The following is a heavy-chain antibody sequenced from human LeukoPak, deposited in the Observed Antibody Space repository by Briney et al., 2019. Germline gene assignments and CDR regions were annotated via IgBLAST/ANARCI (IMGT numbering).Heavy chain of an antibody. Sequence: SETLSLTCTVSGYSISSGYYWGWIRQPPGKGLEWIGSIYHSGSTYYNPSLKSRVTISVDTSKNQFSLKLSSVTAADTAVYYCARDPYSSGWFDYWGQGTLVTVSS. CDR1: GYSISSGYY. J-gene: IGHJ4*02. CDR3: ARDPYSSGWFDY. D-gene: IGHD6-19*01. CDR2: IYHSGST. V-gene: IGHV4-38-2*02.